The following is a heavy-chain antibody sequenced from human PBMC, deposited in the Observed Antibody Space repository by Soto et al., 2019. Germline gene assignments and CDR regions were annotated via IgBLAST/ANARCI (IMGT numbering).Heavy chain of an antibody. CDR3: ASTLALPPCSGGSCYRSQVRYYYYGMDV. J-gene: IGHJ6*02. CDR2: INPSGGST. D-gene: IGHD2-15*01. V-gene: IGHV1-46*01. Sequence: ASVKVSCKASGYTFTSYYMHWVRQAPGQGLEWMGIINPSGGSTSYAQKFQGRVTMTRDTSTSTVYMELSSLRSEDTAVYYCASTLALPPCSGGSCYRSQVRYYYYGMDVWGQGTTVTVSS. CDR1: GYTFTSYY.